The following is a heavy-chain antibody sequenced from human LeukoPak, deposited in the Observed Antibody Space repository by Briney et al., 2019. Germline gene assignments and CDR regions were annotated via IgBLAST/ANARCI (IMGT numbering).Heavy chain of an antibody. CDR2: ISSSSSYI. J-gene: IGHJ6*03. D-gene: IGHD6-19*01. Sequence: PGGSLRLSCAASGFTFSSYSMNWVRQAPGKGLEWVSSISSSSSYIYYADSVKGRFTISRDNAKNSPYLQMNSLRAEDTAVYYCARDSRIAVAGTAMDVWGKGTTVTVSS. CDR1: GFTFSSYS. CDR3: ARDSRIAVAGTAMDV. V-gene: IGHV3-21*01.